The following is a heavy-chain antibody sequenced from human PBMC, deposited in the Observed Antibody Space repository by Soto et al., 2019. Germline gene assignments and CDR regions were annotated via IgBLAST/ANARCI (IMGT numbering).Heavy chain of an antibody. D-gene: IGHD6-19*01. CDR1: GFTFSSYA. J-gene: IGHJ4*02. Sequence: GGSLRLSCAASGFTFSSYAMSWVRQAPGNGLEWVSGISGSGGSTYYADSVKGRFTISRDNSKNTLYLQMNSLRAEDTSVYYCAKDLSRIAVAGVDYWGQGTLVTVSS. V-gene: IGHV3-23*01. CDR2: ISGSGGST. CDR3: AKDLSRIAVAGVDY.